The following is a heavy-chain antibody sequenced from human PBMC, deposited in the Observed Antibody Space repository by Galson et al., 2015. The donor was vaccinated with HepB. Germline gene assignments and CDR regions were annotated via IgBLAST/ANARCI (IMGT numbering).Heavy chain of an antibody. Sequence: CAISGDSVSRTSATWHWIRQSPSRGLEWLGWTYYRSKWYFDYAESVRSRIIINPDTSKNQFSLQLSSVTPEDTAVYYCARFVGIKAIDFWGQGTLVTVSS. CDR2: TYYRSKWYF. CDR1: GDSVSRTSAT. V-gene: IGHV6-1*01. CDR3: ARFVGIKAIDF. D-gene: IGHD2-21*01. J-gene: IGHJ4*02.